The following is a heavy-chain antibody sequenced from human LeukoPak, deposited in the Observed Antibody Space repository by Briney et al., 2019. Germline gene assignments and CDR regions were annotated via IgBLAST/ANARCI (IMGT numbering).Heavy chain of an antibody. CDR1: GFTFSSYW. V-gene: IGHV3-7*01. CDR2: IKQNGGKK. D-gene: IGHD6-13*01. J-gene: IGHJ4*01. Sequence: PGGSLRLSCGVSGFTFSSYWMNWVRQAPGKGLEWVASIKQNGGKKSYVDSVKGRFTISRDNAKNSLYLQMSSLRAEDTAVYYCARDGTAAGLYFDLWGQGTLVTVSS. CDR3: ARDGTAAGLYFDL.